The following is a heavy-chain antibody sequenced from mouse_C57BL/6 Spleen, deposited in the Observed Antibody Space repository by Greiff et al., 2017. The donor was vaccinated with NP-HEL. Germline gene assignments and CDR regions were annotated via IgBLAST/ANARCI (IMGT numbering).Heavy chain of an antibody. CDR3: ARRPNWDYFDY. J-gene: IGHJ2*01. D-gene: IGHD4-1*01. CDR1: GFTFSSYG. CDR2: ISSGGSYT. Sequence: EVKLMESGGDLVKPGGSLKLSCAASGFTFSSYGMSWVRQTPDKRLEWVATISSGGSYTYYPDSVKGRFTISRDNAKNTLYLQMSSLKSEDTAMYYCARRPNWDYFDYWGQGTTLTVSS. V-gene: IGHV5-6*02.